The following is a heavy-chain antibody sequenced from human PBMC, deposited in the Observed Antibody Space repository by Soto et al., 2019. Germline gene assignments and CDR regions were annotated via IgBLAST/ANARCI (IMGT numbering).Heavy chain of an antibody. V-gene: IGHV3-33*06. CDR1: GFTFSSYC. Sequence: PGGSLRLTCVASGFTFSSYCIHWVRQAPCKGLGWVAVMSYDGSHEYYADSVKGRFTISRDNSKTILYLQMNSLRLEDTAVYYFWKGSVLSLVERPLAIVGVVEVRGQADIVTVCS. J-gene: IGHJ6*01. CDR3: WKGSVLSLVERPLAIVGVVEV. CDR2: MSYDGSHE. D-gene: IGHD3-10*01.